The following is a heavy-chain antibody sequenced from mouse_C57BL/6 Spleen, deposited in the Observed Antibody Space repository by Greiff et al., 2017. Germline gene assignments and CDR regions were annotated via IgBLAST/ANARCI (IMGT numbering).Heavy chain of an antibody. J-gene: IGHJ2*01. V-gene: IGHV1-18*01. D-gene: IGHD1-1*01. CDR1: GYTFTDYN. CDR3: AREGGYYYGSSYYFDY. CDR2: INPNNGGT. Sequence: EVKLQESGPELVKPGASVKIPCKASGYTFTDYNMDWVKQSHGKSLEWIGDINPNNGGTIYNQKFKGKATLTVDKSSSTAYMERRSLTSEDTAVYYCAREGGYYYGSSYYFDYWGQGTTLTVSS.